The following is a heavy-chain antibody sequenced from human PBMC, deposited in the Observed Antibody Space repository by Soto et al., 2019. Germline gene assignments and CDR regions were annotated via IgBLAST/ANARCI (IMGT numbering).Heavy chain of an antibody. J-gene: IGHJ4*02. D-gene: IGHD2-2*02. CDR2: VSGSGGSGGSGGST. CDR3: ARDCYNDGSCSRFDY. V-gene: IGHV3-23*01. Sequence: GGSLRLSCAASGFTFSSYAMSWVRQAPGKGLEWVSAVSGSGGSGGSGGSTYYADSVRGRFSISRDNFKNTLHLQMNSLRAEDTAVYYCARDCYNDGSCSRFDYWGQGTLVTVSS. CDR1: GFTFSSYA.